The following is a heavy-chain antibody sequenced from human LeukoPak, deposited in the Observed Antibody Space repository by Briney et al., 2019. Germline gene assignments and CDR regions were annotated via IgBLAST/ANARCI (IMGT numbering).Heavy chain of an antibody. CDR3: ARGRYGLLSGYDY. CDR1: GYTFTAYY. V-gene: IGHV1-2*02. CDR2: MNPNSGDT. Sequence: ASVKVSCKASGYTFTAYYMHWVRQAPGQGLEWMGWMNPNSGDTNYAQKFQGRVTMTRDTSITTAYVELSSLTSDDAAVYYCARGRYGLLSGYDYWGQGAMVTVSS. D-gene: IGHD3-22*01. J-gene: IGHJ4*02.